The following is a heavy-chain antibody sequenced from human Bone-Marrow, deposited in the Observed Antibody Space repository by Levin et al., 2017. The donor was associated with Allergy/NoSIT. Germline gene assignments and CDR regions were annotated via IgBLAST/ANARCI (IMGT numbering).Heavy chain of an antibody. CDR1: GYTFTGYY. J-gene: IGHJ6*02. CDR2: INPNSGGT. CDR3: AREGYCSSTSCYSPYYYYYGMDV. Sequence: ASVKVSCKASGYTFTGYYMHWVRQAPGQGLEWMGWINPNSGGTNYAQKFQGRVTMTRDTSISTAYMELSRLRSDDTAVYYCAREGYCSSTSCYSPYYYYYGMDVWGQGTTVTVSS. D-gene: IGHD2-2*01. V-gene: IGHV1-2*02.